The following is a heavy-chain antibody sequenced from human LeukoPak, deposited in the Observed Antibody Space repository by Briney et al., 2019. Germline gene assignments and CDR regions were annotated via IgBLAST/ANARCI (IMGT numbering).Heavy chain of an antibody. D-gene: IGHD2-21*02. CDR1: GGTFRSFA. CDR3: ARDLAYCGGDCYTMGF. CDR2: IIPIFGTA. Sequence: GSSVKVSCKASGGTFRSFAISRVRQAPGQGLEWMGGIIPIFGTANYAQKFQGRVTITADESTSTAYMELSSLRSEDTAVYYCARDLAYCGGDCYTMGFWGQGTLVTVSS. V-gene: IGHV1-69*01. J-gene: IGHJ4*02.